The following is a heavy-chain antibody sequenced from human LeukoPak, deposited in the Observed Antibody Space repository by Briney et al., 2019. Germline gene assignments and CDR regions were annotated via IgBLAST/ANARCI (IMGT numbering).Heavy chain of an antibody. CDR1: GFTFSSYG. V-gene: IGHV3-30*18. D-gene: IGHD3-3*01. CDR2: ISYDGSNK. CDR3: AKGPVLRFLEWLLLPPDY. J-gene: IGHJ4*02. Sequence: GGSLRLSCAASGFTFSSYGMHWVRRAPGKGLEWVAVISYDGSNKYYADSVKGRFTISRDNSKNTLYLQMNSLRAEDTAVYYCAKGPVLRFLEWLLLPPDYWGQGTLVTVSS.